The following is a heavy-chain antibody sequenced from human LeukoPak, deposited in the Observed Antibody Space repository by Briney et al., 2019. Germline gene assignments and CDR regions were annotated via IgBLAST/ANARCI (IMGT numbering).Heavy chain of an antibody. J-gene: IGHJ4*02. V-gene: IGHV1-3*01. CDR2: INAGNGNT. D-gene: IGHD3-10*01. CDR1: GYTFTSYA. CDR3: AREEGSYYFFDY. Sequence: WASVKVSCKASGYTFTSYAMHWVRQAPGQRLEWMGWINAGNGNTKYSQKFQGRVTITRDTSASTAYMELSSLRSEDTAVYYCAREEGSYYFFDYWGQGTLVTVSS.